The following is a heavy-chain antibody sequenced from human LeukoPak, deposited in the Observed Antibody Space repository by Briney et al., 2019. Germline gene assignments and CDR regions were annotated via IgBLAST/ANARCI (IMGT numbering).Heavy chain of an antibody. CDR2: IKQDGSEK. J-gene: IGHJ4*02. CDR1: GFTFSSYW. V-gene: IGHV3-7*01. Sequence: GGSLRLSCAASGFTFSSYWMSWVRQAPGKGLEWVANIKQDGSEKYYVDSVKGRFTISRDNGKNSLYLQMNSLRAEDTAVYYCARLGQLTIFRVVIRQNDYWGQGTLVTVSS. D-gene: IGHD3-3*01. CDR3: ARLGQLTIFRVVIRQNDY.